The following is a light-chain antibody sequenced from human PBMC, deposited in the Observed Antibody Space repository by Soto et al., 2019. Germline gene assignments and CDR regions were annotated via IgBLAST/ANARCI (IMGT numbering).Light chain of an antibody. J-gene: IGLJ1*01. Sequence: QSALTQPASVSGSPGQSITISCTGTSSDVGRFNYVSWYQQHPGKAPKLVIYDVTSRPSGVSNRFSGSKSGNTASLTISGLQAEDEADYYCSSYIVSSTYVFGTGTKVTVL. V-gene: IGLV2-14*01. CDR1: SSDVGRFNY. CDR3: SSYIVSSTYV. CDR2: DVT.